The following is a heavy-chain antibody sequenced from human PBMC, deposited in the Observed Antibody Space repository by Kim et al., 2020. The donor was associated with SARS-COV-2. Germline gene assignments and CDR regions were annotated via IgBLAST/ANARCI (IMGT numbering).Heavy chain of an antibody. Sequence: SVKVSCKASGGTFSSYAISWVRQAPGQGLEWMGGIIPIFGTANYAQKFQGRVTITADESTSTAYMELSSLRSEDTAVYYCARDHEWGVVPEDYYYYGMDVWGQGTTVTVSS. CDR1: GGTFSSYA. D-gene: IGHD2-2*01. J-gene: IGHJ6*02. CDR2: IIPIFGTA. CDR3: ARDHEWGVVPEDYYYYGMDV. V-gene: IGHV1-69*13.